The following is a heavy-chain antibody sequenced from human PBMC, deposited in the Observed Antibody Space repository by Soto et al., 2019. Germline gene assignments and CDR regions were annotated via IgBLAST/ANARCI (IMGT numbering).Heavy chain of an antibody. CDR2: IYYTGSI. J-gene: IGHJ4*02. D-gene: IGHD6-19*01. CDR1: GGSISSTSYF. Sequence: QLQLQESGPGLVKPSETLSLTCTVSGGSISSTSYFWGWIRQPPGKGLEWIATIYYTGSIYYNPSHKSRVTLAVDTSKNQFSLKLRSVTAADTAIYYCARRATSGWYGFDYWGQGTLVSVSS. V-gene: IGHV4-39*01. CDR3: ARRATSGWYGFDY.